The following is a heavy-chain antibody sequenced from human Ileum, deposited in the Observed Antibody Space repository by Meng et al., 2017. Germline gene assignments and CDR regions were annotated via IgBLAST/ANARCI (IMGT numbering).Heavy chain of an antibody. CDR1: GGSISSSNW. CDR2: IYHSGST. D-gene: IGHD4-23*01. CDR3: ARYILRWGYYFDY. V-gene: IGHV4-4*02. Sequence: QVRRRESGPDLVTPSGTLSLIFAVSGGSISSSNWWSWVRQPPGKGLEWIGEIYHSGSTNYNPSLKSRVTISVDKSKNQFSLKLSSVTAADTAVYYCARYILRWGYYFDYWGQGTLVTVSS. J-gene: IGHJ4*02.